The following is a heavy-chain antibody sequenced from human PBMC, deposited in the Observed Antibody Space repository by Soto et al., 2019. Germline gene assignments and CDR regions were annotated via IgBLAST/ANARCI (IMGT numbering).Heavy chain of an antibody. D-gene: IGHD2-21*02. V-gene: IGHV1-69*13. CDR1: GGTFSSYA. Sequence: AASVKVSCKASGGTFSSYAISWVRQAPGQGLEWMGGIIPIFGTANYAQKFQGRVTITADESTSTAYMELSSLRSEDTAVYYCAREPAYCGGDCYSAYYYYYGMDVWGQGTTVTVSS. CDR2: IIPIFGTA. J-gene: IGHJ6*02. CDR3: AREPAYCGGDCYSAYYYYYGMDV.